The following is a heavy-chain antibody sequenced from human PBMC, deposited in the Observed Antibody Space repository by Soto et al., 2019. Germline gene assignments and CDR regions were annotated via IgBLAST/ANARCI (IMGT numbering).Heavy chain of an antibody. D-gene: IGHD3-22*01. J-gene: IGHJ4*02. CDR3: AKGIKSYYYDSSGYTGH. V-gene: IGHV3-23*01. CDR1: GFTFSSYA. Sequence: EVQLLESGGGLVQPGGSLRLSCAASGFTFSSYAMGWVRQAPGKGLEWVSAISGSGGSTYYADSVKGRFTISRDNSKNTLYLQMNSLRAEDTAVYYCAKGIKSYYYDSSGYTGHWGQGTLVTVSS. CDR2: ISGSGGST.